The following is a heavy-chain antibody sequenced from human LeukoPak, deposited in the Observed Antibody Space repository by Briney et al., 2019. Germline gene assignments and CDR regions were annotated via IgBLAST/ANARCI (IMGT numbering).Heavy chain of an antibody. CDR2: IYYSGST. J-gene: IGHJ2*01. V-gene: IGHV4-31*03. CDR3: ARDGLRYFDL. CDR1: GGSISSGGYY. Sequence: SETLSLTCTVSGGSISSGGYYWSWIRQHPGKGLEWIGYIYYSGSTYYNPSLKSRVTISVDTSKNQFSLKLSSVTAADTAVYYCARDGLRYFDLWGRGTLVTVSS.